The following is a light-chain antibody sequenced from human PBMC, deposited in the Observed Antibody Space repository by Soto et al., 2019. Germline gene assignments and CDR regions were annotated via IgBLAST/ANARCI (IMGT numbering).Light chain of an antibody. CDR1: QSISSD. V-gene: IGKV3-15*01. CDR2: GAS. Sequence: EVVMTQSPATLSVSPGERATLSCRASQSISSDLAWYQQKPGQAPRLLIYGASTRASDIPARFSGSGSGTEFTLTISSLQSEDFAVYYCQQYNNWHPWTFGQGTKVEFK. CDR3: QQYNNWHPWT. J-gene: IGKJ1*01.